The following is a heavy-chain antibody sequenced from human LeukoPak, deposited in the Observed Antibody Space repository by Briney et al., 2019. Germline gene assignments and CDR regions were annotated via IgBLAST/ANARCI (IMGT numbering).Heavy chain of an antibody. J-gene: IGHJ4*02. CDR3: ARAGVLWFGESKFDY. CDR2: IYSGGNT. Sequence: GGSLRLSCAASGFTVSSNYMSWVRQAPGKGLEWVSIIYSGGNTFYADSVKGRFTISRDNSKNTLYLQMNSLRAEDTAVYYCARAGVLWFGESKFDYWGQGTQVTVSS. CDR1: GFTVSSNY. V-gene: IGHV3-53*01. D-gene: IGHD3-10*01.